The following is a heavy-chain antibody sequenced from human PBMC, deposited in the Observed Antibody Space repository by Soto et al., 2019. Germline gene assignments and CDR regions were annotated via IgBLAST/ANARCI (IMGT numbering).Heavy chain of an antibody. CDR3: AKFFVETGGSSGWPWTFHY. CDR1: GFTFSSYA. V-gene: IGHV3-23*01. CDR2: ISGSGGTT. J-gene: IGHJ4*02. Sequence: EVQLLESGGGLVQPGRSLRLSCAASGFTFSSYAMSWVRQAPGKGLEWGSAISGSGGTTYYAASVKGRFTISRDNSKNTLFLQMNSLRAEDTAVYYCAKFFVETGGSSGWPWTFHYWGQGTLVTVSS. D-gene: IGHD6-25*01.